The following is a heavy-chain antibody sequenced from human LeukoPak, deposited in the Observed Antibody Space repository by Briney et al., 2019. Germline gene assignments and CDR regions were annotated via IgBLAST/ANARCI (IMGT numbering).Heavy chain of an antibody. CDR1: GFTFSSYS. CDR3: ARAPRYCSSTSCSWDTDDY. J-gene: IGHJ4*02. Sequence: PGGSLRLSCAASGFTFSSYSMNWVRQAPGKGLEWVSSISSSSSYIYYADSVKGRFTISRDNAKNSLYLQMNSLRAEDTAVYYCARAPRYCSSTSCSWDTDDYWGQRTLVSVSS. D-gene: IGHD2-2*01. CDR2: ISSSSSYI. V-gene: IGHV3-21*01.